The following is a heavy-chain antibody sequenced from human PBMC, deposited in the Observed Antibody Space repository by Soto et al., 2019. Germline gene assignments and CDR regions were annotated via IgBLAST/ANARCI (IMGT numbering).Heavy chain of an antibody. V-gene: IGHV3-21*01. CDR1: GFTFSSYS. D-gene: IGHD3-3*01. J-gene: IGHJ4*02. Sequence: GGSLRLSCAASGFTFSSYSMNWVRQAPGKGLEWVSSISSSSSYIYYADSVKGRFTISRDNAKNSLYLQMNSLRAEDTAVYYCARDLEVYYDFWNWGQGTLVTVSS. CDR2: ISSSSSYI. CDR3: ARDLEVYYDFWN.